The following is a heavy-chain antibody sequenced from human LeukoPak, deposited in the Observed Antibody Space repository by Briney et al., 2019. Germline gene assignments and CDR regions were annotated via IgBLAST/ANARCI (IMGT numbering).Heavy chain of an antibody. CDR3: AGDHLALNALDI. Sequence: SETLSLTCTVSGGSISSHYWSWIRQPPGKGLEWIGYISYIGSPNYSPSLKSRVTISVDTSKNQFSLRLSSVTAADTAVYYCAGDHLALNALDIWGQGTMVTVSS. CDR1: GGSISSHY. J-gene: IGHJ3*02. V-gene: IGHV4-59*11. CDR2: ISYIGSP.